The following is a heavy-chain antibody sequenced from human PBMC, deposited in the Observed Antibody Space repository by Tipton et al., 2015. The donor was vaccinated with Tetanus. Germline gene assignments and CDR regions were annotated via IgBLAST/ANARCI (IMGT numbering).Heavy chain of an antibody. D-gene: IGHD3-22*01. CDR1: GYYLTNYG. J-gene: IGHJ4*02. CDR2: ISGYNGNT. V-gene: IGHV1-18*01. Sequence: QLVQSGAEVRKPGASVRVSCTLSGYYLTNYGISWVRQAPGEGLEWMAWISGYNGNTKFAQRFQGRVTMTTDTSTSSVYMELRSLTSDDTAVYYCTKGMDYDSSGIDDFWGQGTLVTVSS. CDR3: TKGMDYDSSGIDDF.